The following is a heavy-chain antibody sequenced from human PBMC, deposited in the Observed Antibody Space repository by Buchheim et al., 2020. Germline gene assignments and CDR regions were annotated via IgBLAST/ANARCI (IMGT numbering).Heavy chain of an antibody. CDR2: INPSSGAT. Sequence: QVHLVQSGAEVKKPGASVKVSCKTSGFTFSGFYMHWVRQAPGQGLEWMGWINPSSGATNCAQKFQDRVTMTRDTSLNPAFMELTRLRSDDTAVYYCAKRFYDYSGYDLWAFDIWGQGT. D-gene: IGHD3-22*01. CDR3: AKRFYDYSGYDLWAFDI. V-gene: IGHV1-2*02. CDR1: GFTFSGFY. J-gene: IGHJ3*02.